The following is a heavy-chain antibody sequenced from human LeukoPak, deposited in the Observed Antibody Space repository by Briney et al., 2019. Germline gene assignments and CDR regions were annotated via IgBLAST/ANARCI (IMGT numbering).Heavy chain of an antibody. J-gene: IGHJ3*01. Sequence: GRSLRLSCAASGSTFSSHGIHWVRQAPGKGLEWVTVIWYDGSNKYYADSVKGRFTISRDNSKNTADLQMNSLSAEDTAVYYCARESLSDSRGQGGGFDLWGQGTMVTVSS. CDR1: GSTFSSHG. D-gene: IGHD3-22*01. CDR2: IWYDGSNK. CDR3: ARESLSDSRGQGGGFDL. V-gene: IGHV3-33*01.